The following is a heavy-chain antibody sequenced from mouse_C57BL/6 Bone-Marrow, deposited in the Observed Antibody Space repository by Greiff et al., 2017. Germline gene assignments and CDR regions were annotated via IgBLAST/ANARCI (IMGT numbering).Heavy chain of an antibody. V-gene: IGHV5-17*01. D-gene: IGHD3-1*01. J-gene: IGHJ4*01. CDR1: GFTFSDYG. Sequence: EVKLMESGGGLVKPGGSLKLSCAASGFTFSDYGMHWVRQAPEKGLEWVAYISSGSSTIYYADTVKGRFTISRDNAKNTLFLQRTSLRSEDTAMYYCARREDGYAMDYWGQGTSVTVSS. CDR2: ISSGSSTI. CDR3: ARREDGYAMDY.